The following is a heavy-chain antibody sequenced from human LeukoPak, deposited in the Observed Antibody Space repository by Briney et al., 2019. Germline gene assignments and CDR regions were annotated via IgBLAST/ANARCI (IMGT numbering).Heavy chain of an antibody. V-gene: IGHV4-59*01. J-gene: IGHJ4*02. CDR3: AKVGSDYGYMWFDY. CDR1: GASISSYY. CDR2: IYYGGST. Sequence: SETLSLTCTVSGASISSYYWNWIRQPPGKGLEWIGSIYYGGSTNYNPSLKSRVTISVDTSKNQSSLNLSSVTAADTAVYYCAKVGSDYGYMWFDYWGQGTLVTVSS. D-gene: IGHD5-18*01.